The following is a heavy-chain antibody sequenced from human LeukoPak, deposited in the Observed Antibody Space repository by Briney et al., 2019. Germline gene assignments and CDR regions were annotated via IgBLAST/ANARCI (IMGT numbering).Heavy chain of an antibody. Sequence: PGRSLRLSCEASGFTFSHYGMHWVRQAPGKGLEWVAVIWYDGSIEYYVESVKGRFTISRDNSKNTLYLEMNRLRVEDTAVYYCAKDKRGGIVGAFGNWGQGTLVTVSS. V-gene: IGHV3-33*03. D-gene: IGHD1-26*01. J-gene: IGHJ4*02. CDR1: GFTFSHYG. CDR3: AKDKRGGIVGAFGN. CDR2: IWYDGSIE.